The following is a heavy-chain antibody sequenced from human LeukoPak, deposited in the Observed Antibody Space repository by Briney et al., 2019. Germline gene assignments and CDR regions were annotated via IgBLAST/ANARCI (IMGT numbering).Heavy chain of an antibody. CDR2: ISSSSSTI. V-gene: IGHV3-48*01. D-gene: IGHD2-8*01. Sequence: PGGSLRLSCEASGFTFSSYAMSWVRQAPGKGLEWVSHISSSSSTIYYADSVKGRFTISRDNAKNSLYLQMNSLRAEDTAVYYCARALIGYYFDYWGQGTLVTVSS. CDR1: GFTFSSYA. J-gene: IGHJ4*02. CDR3: ARALIGYYFDY.